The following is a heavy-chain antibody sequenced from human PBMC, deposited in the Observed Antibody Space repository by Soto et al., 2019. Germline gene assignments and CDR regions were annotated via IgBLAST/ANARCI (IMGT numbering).Heavy chain of an antibody. J-gene: IGHJ4*02. D-gene: IGHD5-18*01. V-gene: IGHV3-74*01. CDR1: GFTFSSYW. CDR3: ARETQPGAIQLWLGDPYFDY. CDR2: INSDGSST. Sequence: GGSLRLSCAASGFTFSSYWMHWVRQAPGKGLVWVSRINSDGSSTSYADSVKGRFTISRDNAKNTLYLQMNSLRAEDTAVYYCARETQPGAIQLWLGDPYFDYWGQGTLVTVSS.